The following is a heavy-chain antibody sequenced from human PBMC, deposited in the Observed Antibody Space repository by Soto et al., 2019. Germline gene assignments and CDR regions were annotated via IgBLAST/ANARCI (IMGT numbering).Heavy chain of an antibody. D-gene: IGHD6-19*01. CDR1: GLTFSSYA. Sequence: GGSLRLSXAASGLTFSSYAMSWVRQAPGKGLEWVSAISGSGGSTFYADSVKGRFTISRDNSKNTLFLQMNSLTSEDTAVYYCAGRIAVAGTLAYWGQGTLVTVSS. V-gene: IGHV3-23*01. J-gene: IGHJ4*02. CDR3: AGRIAVAGTLAY. CDR2: ISGSGGST.